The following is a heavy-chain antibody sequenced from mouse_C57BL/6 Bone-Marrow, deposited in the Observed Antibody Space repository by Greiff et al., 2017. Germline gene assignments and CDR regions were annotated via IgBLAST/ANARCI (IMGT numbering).Heavy chain of an antibody. D-gene: IGHD1-1*02. Sequence: QVQLQQPGAELVMPGASVKLSCKASGYTFTSYWMHWVKQRPGQGLEWIGEIDPSDSYTNYNQQFKGKSTLTVDKSSSTAYMQLSSLTSEDSAVYYCATWVAPVDYWGQGTTLTVSS. CDR3: ATWVAPVDY. CDR2: IDPSDSYT. V-gene: IGHV1-69*01. CDR1: GYTFTSYW. J-gene: IGHJ2*01.